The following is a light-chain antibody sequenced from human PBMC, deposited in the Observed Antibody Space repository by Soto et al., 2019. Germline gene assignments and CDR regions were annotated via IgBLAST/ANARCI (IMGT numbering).Light chain of an antibody. CDR1: SSEVGAYNY. V-gene: IGLV2-8*01. CDR3: CSYADNTDYV. J-gene: IGLJ1*01. Sequence: QSALTQPPSASGSLGQSVTISCTGTSSEVGAYNYVSWYQQHPGKAPNLMIYEVTRRPSGVPDRFSGSKSGNTASLNVSGLQAEDEADYYCCSYADNTDYVFGTGTKVTVL. CDR2: EVT.